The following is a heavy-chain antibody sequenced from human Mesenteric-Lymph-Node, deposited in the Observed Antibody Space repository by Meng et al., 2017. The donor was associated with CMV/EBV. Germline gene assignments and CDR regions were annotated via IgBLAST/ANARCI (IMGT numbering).Heavy chain of an antibody. D-gene: IGHD3-10*01. V-gene: IGHV4-61*01. CDR2: IYRDRST. Sequence: VSGGSVNSGNYYWTWIRQPPGKGLEWIGYIYRDRSTNYNPSLKSRVSISVDTSKNQFSLKLSSVTAADTAVYYCARSYGSGSTNDYWGQGTLVTVSS. CDR3: ARSYGSGSTNDY. J-gene: IGHJ4*02. CDR1: GGSVNSGNYY.